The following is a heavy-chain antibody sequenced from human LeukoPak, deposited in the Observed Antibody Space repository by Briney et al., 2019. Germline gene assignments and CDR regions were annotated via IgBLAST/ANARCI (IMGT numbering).Heavy chain of an antibody. Sequence: SVKVSCKASGGTFSSYAISWVRQAPGQGLEWMGRIIPILGIANYAQKFQGRVTITADKSTSTAYMELSSLRSEDTAVYYCARWEGGSYSLDAFDIWGQGTMVTVSS. CDR1: GGTFSSYA. V-gene: IGHV1-69*04. D-gene: IGHD1-26*01. CDR3: ARWEGGSYSLDAFDI. J-gene: IGHJ3*02. CDR2: IIPILGIA.